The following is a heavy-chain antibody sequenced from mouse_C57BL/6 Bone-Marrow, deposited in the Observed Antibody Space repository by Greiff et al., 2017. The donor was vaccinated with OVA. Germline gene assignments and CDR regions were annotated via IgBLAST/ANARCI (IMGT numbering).Heavy chain of an antibody. CDR2: IRSKSNNYAT. CDR3: VSRGDFAY. J-gene: IGHJ3*01. D-gene: IGHD3-3*01. Sequence: EVQGVESGGGLVQPKGSLKLSCAASGFSFNTYAMNWVRPAPGKGLEWVARIRSKSNNYATYYADSVKDRFTISRDDSESMLYLQMNNLKTEDTAMYYCVSRGDFAYWGQGTLVTVSA. V-gene: IGHV10-1*01. CDR1: GFSFNTYA.